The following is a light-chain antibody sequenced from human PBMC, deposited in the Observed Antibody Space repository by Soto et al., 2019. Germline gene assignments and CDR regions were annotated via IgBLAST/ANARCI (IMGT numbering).Light chain of an antibody. Sequence: QSALTQPASVSGSPGQSITISCTGTSSDVGSYNLVSWYQQHPGKAPKLMIYEVSKRPSGVSNRFSGSKSGNTASLTISGLQSEDEADSYCCSYAASSTYVFGTGTKVTVL. V-gene: IGLV2-23*02. CDR3: CSYAASSTYV. CDR2: EVS. J-gene: IGLJ1*01. CDR1: SSDVGSYNL.